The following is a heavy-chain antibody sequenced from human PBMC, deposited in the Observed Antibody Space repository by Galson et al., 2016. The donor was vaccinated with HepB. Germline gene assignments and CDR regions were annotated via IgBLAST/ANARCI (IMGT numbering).Heavy chain of an antibody. CDR1: GFTLSSYY. J-gene: IGHJ6*02. CDR3: ARDPSYYSGMDV. V-gene: IGHV3-74*01. CDR2: INRDESST. Sequence: SLRLSCPASGFTLSSYYLHWARQAPGKGLVWVSRINRDESSTSYADYVKGRFTISRDNAKNTLYLQMNSLRAEDTAVYYCARDPSYYSGMDVWGQGTTVTVSS.